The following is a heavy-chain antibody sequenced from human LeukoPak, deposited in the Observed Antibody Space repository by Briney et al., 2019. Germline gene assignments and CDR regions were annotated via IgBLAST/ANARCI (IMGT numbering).Heavy chain of an antibody. D-gene: IGHD1-26*01. CDR1: GASFGRYS. J-gene: IGHJ4*02. CDR2: INYSGYT. CDR3: ARVGSTPAKFDY. Sequence: SETLSLTCAVYGASFGRYSWSWIRQSPEKDPEWIGEINYSGYTKYNPSLKSRVTMSVDTSKNQFSLNLTSVTAADTAVYYCARVGSTPAKFDYWGQGTLVTVSS. V-gene: IGHV4-34*01.